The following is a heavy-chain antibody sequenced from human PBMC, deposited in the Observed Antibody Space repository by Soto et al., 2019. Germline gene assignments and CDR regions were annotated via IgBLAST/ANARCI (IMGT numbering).Heavy chain of an antibody. CDR2: ISCAGTST. CDR3: ARDPGHDDNEYYTFDY. Sequence: QVQLVESGGGVVQPGRSLRLSCAASGFTFSNSAMHWVRQAPGKGLEWVAVISCAGTSTYYADSVKGRFTISRDNSKDTVYLQLNSRRSEDTAVYHFARDPGHDDNEYYTFDYWGQGTLVTVSS. J-gene: IGHJ4*02. CDR1: GFTFSNSA. D-gene: IGHD3-3*01. V-gene: IGHV3-30-3*01.